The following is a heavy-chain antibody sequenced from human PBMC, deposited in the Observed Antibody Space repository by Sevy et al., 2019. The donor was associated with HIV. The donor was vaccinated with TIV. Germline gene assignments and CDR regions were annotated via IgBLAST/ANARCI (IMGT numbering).Heavy chain of an antibody. D-gene: IGHD6-13*01. CDR2: ISYDGSNK. CDR1: GFTFSSYA. V-gene: IGHV3-30-3*01. Sequence: GGSLRLSCAASGFTFSSYAMHWGRQAPGKGLEWVAVISYDGSNKYYADSVKGRFTISRDNSKNTLYLQMNSLRAEDTAVYYCAREKQQLGPYYYGMDVWGQGTTVTVSS. CDR3: AREKQQLGPYYYGMDV. J-gene: IGHJ6*02.